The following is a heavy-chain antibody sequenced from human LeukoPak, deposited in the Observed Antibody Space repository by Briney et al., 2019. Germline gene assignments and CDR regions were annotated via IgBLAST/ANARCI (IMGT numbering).Heavy chain of an antibody. CDR2: IIPIFGTA. CDR3: ATFREERYGSGYYFDC. V-gene: IGHV1-69*06. J-gene: IGHJ4*02. D-gene: IGHD3-10*01. Sequence: SVKVSCKAFGGTFSSYAISWVRQAPGQGLEWMGGIIPIFGTANYAQKFQGRVTITADKSTSTAYMELSSLRSEDTAVYYCATFREERYGSGYYFDCWGQGTLVTVSS. CDR1: GGTFSSYA.